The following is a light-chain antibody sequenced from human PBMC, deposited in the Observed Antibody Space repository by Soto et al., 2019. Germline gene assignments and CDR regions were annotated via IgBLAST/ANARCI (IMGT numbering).Light chain of an antibody. V-gene: IGKV3-11*01. CDR1: QSVSSY. CDR3: QQRSNWPPAYT. Sequence: DIVMTQSPDSLAVSLGESATLSCRASQSVSSYLAWYQQKPGQAPRLLIYDASNRANGIPARFSGSGSGTDFTLTISSLEPEDFAVYYCQQRSNWPPAYTFGQGTKVDIK. J-gene: IGKJ2*01. CDR2: DAS.